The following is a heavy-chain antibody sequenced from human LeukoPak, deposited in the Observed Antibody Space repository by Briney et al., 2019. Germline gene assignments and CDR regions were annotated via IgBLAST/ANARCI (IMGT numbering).Heavy chain of an antibody. CDR3: ARDIEIAAAGTGY. D-gene: IGHD6-13*01. CDR1: GYIFTSSY. J-gene: IGHJ4*02. Sequence: ASVKVSCKASGYIFTSSYIHWVRQAPGQGLEWMGMINPSGGSTGYAQKFQGRDTMTRDTSTSTVYMELSSLRSEDTAVYYCARDIEIAAAGTGYWGQGTLVTVSS. V-gene: IGHV1-46*01. CDR2: INPSGGST.